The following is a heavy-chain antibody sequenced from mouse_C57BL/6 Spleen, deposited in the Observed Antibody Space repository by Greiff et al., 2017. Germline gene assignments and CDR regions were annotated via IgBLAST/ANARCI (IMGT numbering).Heavy chain of an antibody. CDR1: GFTFSSYA. J-gene: IGHJ4*01. CDR3: ARSGDYDGRGAMDY. CDR2: ISDGGSYT. V-gene: IGHV5-4*01. Sequence: EVQRVESGGGLVKPGGSLKLSCAASGFTFSSYAMSWVRQTPEKRLEWVATISDGGSYTYYPDNVKGRFTISRDNAKNNLYLQMSHLKSEDTAMYYCARSGDYDGRGAMDYWGQGTSVTVSS. D-gene: IGHD2-4*01.